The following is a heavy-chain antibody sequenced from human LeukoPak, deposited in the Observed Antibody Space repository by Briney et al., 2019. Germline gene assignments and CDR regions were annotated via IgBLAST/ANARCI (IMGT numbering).Heavy chain of an antibody. CDR2: ITSSSYI. CDR3: AREGTSSGWYPFDY. CDR1: GFTFSSYT. Sequence: GRSLRLSCAASGFTFSSYTMNWVRQAPGKGLEWVSSITSSSYIYYADSVKGRFSISRDNAKNSLYLQMNSLRAEDTAVYYCAREGTSSGWYPFDYWGQGTLVTVSS. J-gene: IGHJ4*02. V-gene: IGHV3-21*04. D-gene: IGHD6-19*01.